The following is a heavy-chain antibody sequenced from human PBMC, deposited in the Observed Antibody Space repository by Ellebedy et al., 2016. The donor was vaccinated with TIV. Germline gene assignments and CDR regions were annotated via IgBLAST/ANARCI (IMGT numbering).Heavy chain of an antibody. J-gene: IGHJ5*02. CDR2: ISYDGSNK. D-gene: IGHD1-26*01. CDR3: AKEERLQYNWFDP. V-gene: IGHV3-30*04. CDR1: GFTFSSYA. Sequence: GESLKISXAASGFTFSSYAMHWVRQAPGKGLEWVAVAVISYDGSNKYYADSVKGRFTISRDNSKNTLYLQMNSLRAEDTAVYYCAKEERLQYNWFDPWGQGALVTVSS.